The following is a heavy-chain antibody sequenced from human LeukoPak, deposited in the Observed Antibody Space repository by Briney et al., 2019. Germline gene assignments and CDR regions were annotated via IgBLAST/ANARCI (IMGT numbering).Heavy chain of an antibody. CDR1: GFTLSDYY. CDR3: ARSPYYDYVWGSLQVLYYFDY. Sequence: GGSLRLSCAASGFTLSDYYMSWIRQAPGKGLEWVSYISSSGSTIYYADSVKGRFTISRDNAKNSLYLQMNSLRAEDTAVYYCARSPYYDYVWGSLQVLYYFDYWGQGTLVTVSS. D-gene: IGHD3-16*01. CDR2: ISSSGSTI. J-gene: IGHJ4*02. V-gene: IGHV3-11*04.